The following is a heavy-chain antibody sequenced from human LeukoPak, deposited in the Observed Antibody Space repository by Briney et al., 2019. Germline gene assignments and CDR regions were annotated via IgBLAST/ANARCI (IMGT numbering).Heavy chain of an antibody. CDR2: ISYDGSNK. V-gene: IGHV3-30-3*01. J-gene: IGHJ4*02. D-gene: IGHD6-19*01. CDR3: ARDRISSGSSFDY. Sequence: PGGSLRLSCAASGFTFSSYAMHWVRQAPGKGLEWVAVISYDGSNKYYADSVKGRFTISRDNSKNTLYLQMNSLRAEDTAVYYCARDRISSGSSFDYWGQGTLVTVSS. CDR1: GFTFSSYA.